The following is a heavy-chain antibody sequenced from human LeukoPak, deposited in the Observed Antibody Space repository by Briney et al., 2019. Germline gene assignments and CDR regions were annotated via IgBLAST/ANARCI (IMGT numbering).Heavy chain of an antibody. D-gene: IGHD2-2*01. V-gene: IGHV3-64D*06. Sequence: GGSLRLSCSASGFTFSSYAMHWVRQAPGKGLXXXXAISSNGGSTYYADSVKGRFTISRDNSKNTLYLQMSSLRAEDTAVYYCVKGIVVVPAAMESGYYYYGMDVWGKGTTVTVSS. CDR3: VKGIVVVPAAMESGYYYYGMDV. CDR1: GFTFSSYA. CDR2: ISSNGGST. J-gene: IGHJ6*04.